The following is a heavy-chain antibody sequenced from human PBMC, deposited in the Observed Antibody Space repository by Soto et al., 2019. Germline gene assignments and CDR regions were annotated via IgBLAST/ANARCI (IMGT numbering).Heavy chain of an antibody. D-gene: IGHD1-26*01. J-gene: IGHJ3*02. CDR2: ITPFNGNT. Sequence: QMQLVQSGAEVKKTGSSVKVSCKASGYTFTYRYLHWVRQAPGQALEWMGWITPFNGNTNYAQKLQDRVTITRDRSMSTAYMELSSLRSEDTAMYYCASSVGISDAFDIWGQGTMVTVSS. CDR3: ASSVGISDAFDI. V-gene: IGHV1-45*02. CDR1: GYTFTYRY.